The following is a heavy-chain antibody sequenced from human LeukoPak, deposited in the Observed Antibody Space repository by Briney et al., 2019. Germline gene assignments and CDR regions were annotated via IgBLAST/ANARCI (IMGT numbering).Heavy chain of an antibody. D-gene: IGHD4-17*01. CDR3: ARGKGVTTDGYFDL. J-gene: IGHJ2*01. V-gene: IGHV3-33*01. CDR1: GFTFSSYG. Sequence: QSGRSLRLSCAASGFTFSSYGMRWVRHAPGKGLEWVAVIRYDGSKEYYADSVKGRLTIPRDNSRNTLYFQMNSLRVEDTAGYYCARGKGVTTDGYFDLWGRGTLVTVSS. CDR2: IRYDGSKE.